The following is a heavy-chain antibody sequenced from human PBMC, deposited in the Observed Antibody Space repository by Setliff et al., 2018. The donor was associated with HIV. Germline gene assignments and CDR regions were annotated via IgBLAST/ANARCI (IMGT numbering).Heavy chain of an antibody. D-gene: IGHD2-2*01. CDR3: AKVPLFVVVPAALGGMDV. CDR1: GFSFSLYA. V-gene: IGHV3-23*01. J-gene: IGHJ6*02. Sequence: PGGSLSLSCKATGFSFSLYAMSWVRQAPGKGLEWVSSISGSGRQTYYGDSVKGRFTISRDNSWDTVHLQMNTLRAEDTAVYYCAKVPLFVVVPAALGGMDVWGQGTTVTV. CDR2: ISGSGRQT.